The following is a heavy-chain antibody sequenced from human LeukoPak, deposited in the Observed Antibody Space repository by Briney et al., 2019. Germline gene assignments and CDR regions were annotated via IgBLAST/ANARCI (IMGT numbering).Heavy chain of an antibody. CDR1: GGSISSSSYY. J-gene: IGHJ4*02. V-gene: IGHV4-39*07. D-gene: IGHD3-16*02. CDR2: IYYSGST. CDR3: ARLDYDYVWGSYRWFDY. Sequence: PSETLSLTCTVSGGSISSSSYYWGWIRQPPGKGLEWIGSIYYSGSTYYNPSLKSRVTISVDTSKNQFSLKLSSVTAADTAVYYCARLDYDYVWGSYRWFDYWGQGTLVTVSS.